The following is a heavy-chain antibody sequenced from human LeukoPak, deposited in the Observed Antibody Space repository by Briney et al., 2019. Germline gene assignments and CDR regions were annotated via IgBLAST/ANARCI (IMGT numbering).Heavy chain of an antibody. V-gene: IGHV4-39*07. CDR1: GGSIIGNRTDY. CDR2: IHHSGGT. Sequence: SETLSLTCNVSGGSIIGNRTDYWGWVRQPPGKGLEWIATIHHSGGTYDSPSLKSRVTISVDTSKNQFSLKLSSVTAADTAVYYCAKGSGSQRDYWGQGTLVTVSS. CDR3: AKGSGSQRDY. D-gene: IGHD3-10*01. J-gene: IGHJ4*02.